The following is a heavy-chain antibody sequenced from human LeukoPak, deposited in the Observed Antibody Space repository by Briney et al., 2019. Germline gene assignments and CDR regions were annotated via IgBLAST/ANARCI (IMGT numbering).Heavy chain of an antibody. J-gene: IGHJ3*02. CDR1: GGSFSGYY. V-gene: IGHV4-34*01. CDR2: INHSGST. D-gene: IGHD1-7*01. CDR3: AKDDWNYVYAFDI. Sequence: SETLSLTCAVYGGSFSGYYWSWIRQPPGKGLEWIGEINHSGSTNYNPSLESRVTISVDTSKNQFSLKLSSVTAADTAVYYCAKDDWNYVYAFDIWGQGTMVTVSS.